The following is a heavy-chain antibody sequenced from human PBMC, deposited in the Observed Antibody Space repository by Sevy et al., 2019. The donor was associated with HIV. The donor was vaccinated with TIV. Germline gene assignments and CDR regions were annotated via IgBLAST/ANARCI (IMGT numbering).Heavy chain of an antibody. CDR2: IKPTFGTA. CDR1: GGTFSSYA. Sequence: ASVKVSCKASGGTFSSYAISWVRQAPGQGLEWMGGIKPTFGTANYAQKFQGRVTITADESTMEAYMERSSVRSEDTSVYYCARDRARGQNWFDPWGQGTLVTVSS. D-gene: IGHD1-26*01. V-gene: IGHV1-69*13. CDR3: ARDRARGQNWFDP. J-gene: IGHJ5*02.